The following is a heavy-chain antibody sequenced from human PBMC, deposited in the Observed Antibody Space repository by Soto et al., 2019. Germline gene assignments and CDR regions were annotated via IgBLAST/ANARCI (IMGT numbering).Heavy chain of an antibody. CDR1: GFTFSSYA. J-gene: IGHJ6*03. D-gene: IGHD1-1*01. CDR3: ARTGTTYSYYYYMDV. Sequence: EVQLVESGGGLVQPGGSLRLSCAASGFTFSSYAMHWVRQAPGKGLEYVSAISSNGGSTYYANSVKGRFTISRDNSKNTLYLQMGSLRAEDMAVYYCARTGTTYSYYYYMDVWGKGTTVTVSS. V-gene: IGHV3-64*01. CDR2: ISSNGGST.